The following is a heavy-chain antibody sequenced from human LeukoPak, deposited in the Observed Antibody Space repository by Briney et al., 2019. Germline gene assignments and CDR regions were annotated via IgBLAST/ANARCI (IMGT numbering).Heavy chain of an antibody. D-gene: IGHD2-15*01. CDR2: IDRSGRT. CDR3: ATRCISGDTCYFQQSY. CDR1: GGSFSDYF. J-gene: IGHJ4*02. V-gene: IGHV4-34*01. Sequence: PSETLSLTCGVYGGSFSDYFWSWIRQSPGEGLEWIGEIDRSGRTNYNPSLKGRVTMSVDTSKNQFSLKLSSVTAADTAVYYCATRCISGDTCYFQQSYWGQGTLVTVSS.